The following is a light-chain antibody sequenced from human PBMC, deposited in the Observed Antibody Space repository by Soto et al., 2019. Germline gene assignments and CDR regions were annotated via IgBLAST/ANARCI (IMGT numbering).Light chain of an antibody. Sequence: QSVLTQPASVSGSPGQSITMSCTGTSSVVGNYNFVSWYQQPPGKAPKLIIYEVTKRPSGASSRFSASKSGNTASLTISGLQAEDEALYHCCSYAGGSTLLFGGGTKVTVL. CDR2: EVT. J-gene: IGLJ2*01. CDR1: SSVVGNYNF. CDR3: CSYAGGSTLL. V-gene: IGLV2-23*02.